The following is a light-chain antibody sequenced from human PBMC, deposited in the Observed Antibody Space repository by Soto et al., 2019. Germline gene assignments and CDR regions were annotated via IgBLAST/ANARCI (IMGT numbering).Light chain of an antibody. CDR1: QSITSNF. Sequence: EIVLTQSPGTLSLSPGERATLSCRASQSITSNFLAWYQQKPGQAPRLLISGASTRAAGVPDRFSGSGSGPDFTLTITRLEPEDFAVYYCQQYGRSPLMYTFGQGTKLGVK. J-gene: IGKJ2*01. CDR3: QQYGRSPLMYT. CDR2: GAS. V-gene: IGKV3-20*01.